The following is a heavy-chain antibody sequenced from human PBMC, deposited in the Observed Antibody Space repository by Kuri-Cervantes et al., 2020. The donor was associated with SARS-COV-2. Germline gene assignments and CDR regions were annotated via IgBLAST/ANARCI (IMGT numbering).Heavy chain of an antibody. Sequence: ASVKVSCKASGYTFTSFYIHWVRQAPGQGLEWMAIISPIVGDTTYAQRFRDRLSVTMDTSTSTVYMELSSLTSEDTAIYYCYCAPKEGFDSWGQGTLVTVSS. CDR1: GYTFTSFY. CDR2: ISPIVGDT. V-gene: IGHV1-46*01. CDR3: YCAPKEGFDS. J-gene: IGHJ4*02. D-gene: IGHD2-21*01.